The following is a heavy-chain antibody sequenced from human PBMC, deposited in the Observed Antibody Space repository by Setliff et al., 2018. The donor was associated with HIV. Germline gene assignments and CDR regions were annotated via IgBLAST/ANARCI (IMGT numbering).Heavy chain of an antibody. Sequence: ASVKVSCKASGGTFSSYAIRYVRQAPGQGLEWMAVINPSGSTTYSQNFQGRITVTRDTSTNTVYMDLSSLTSEDTAIYYCVRDLPGPAISSGWMKNLFDPWGQGTLVTVSS. J-gene: IGHJ5*02. CDR2: INPSGST. V-gene: IGHV1-46*01. D-gene: IGHD6-19*01. CDR3: VRDLPGPAISSGWMKNLFDP. CDR1: GGTFSSYA.